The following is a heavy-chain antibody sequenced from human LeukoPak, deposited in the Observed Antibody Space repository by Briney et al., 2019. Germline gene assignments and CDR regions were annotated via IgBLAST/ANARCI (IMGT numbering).Heavy chain of an antibody. D-gene: IGHD6-6*01. CDR3: ATSLYSGSLFRY. Sequence: CLRLSCAVSGLTLSSFAMSWVRQPPRRGRGWVSLIPGSAENTFYTDSVRERLHIHRDNSKNTLYLQMDSLGAENTAVYYCATSLYSGSLFRYWGQGTLITVSS. CDR1: GLTLSSFA. CDR2: IPGSAENT. J-gene: IGHJ4*02. V-gene: IGHV3-23*01.